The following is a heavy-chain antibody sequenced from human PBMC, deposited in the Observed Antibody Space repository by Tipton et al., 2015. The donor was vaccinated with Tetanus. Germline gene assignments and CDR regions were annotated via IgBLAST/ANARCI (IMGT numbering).Heavy chain of an antibody. J-gene: IGHJ5*02. V-gene: IGHV4-59*07. CDR3: ARGQLLSRDWFDP. CDR1: GGSISGYF. Sequence: TLSLTCTVPGGSISGYFWTWIRQPPGKGLEWIGYIYYSGRTNYNPSLKSRVTISVDTSKNQFSLKLSSVTAADTAVYYCARGQLLSRDWFDPWGQGTLVTVSS. D-gene: IGHD2-2*01. CDR2: IYYSGRT.